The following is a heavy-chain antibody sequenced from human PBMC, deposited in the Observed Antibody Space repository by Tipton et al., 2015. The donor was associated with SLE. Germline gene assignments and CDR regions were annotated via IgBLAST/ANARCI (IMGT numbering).Heavy chain of an antibody. Sequence: SLRLSCAASGFTFSSYEMNWVRQAPGKGLEWVSYISSSGSTIYYADSVKGRFTISRHNSKNTLYLQMNSLRTEDTAVYYCARVAIAAAEYYFDYWGQGTLVTVSS. D-gene: IGHD6-13*01. J-gene: IGHJ4*02. CDR1: GFTFSSYE. CDR2: ISSSGSTI. V-gene: IGHV3-48*03. CDR3: ARVAIAAAEYYFDY.